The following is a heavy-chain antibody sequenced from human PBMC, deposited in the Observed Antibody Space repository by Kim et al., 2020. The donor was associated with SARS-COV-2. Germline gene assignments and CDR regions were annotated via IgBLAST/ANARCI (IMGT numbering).Heavy chain of an antibody. D-gene: IGHD2-2*01. Sequence: GGSLTLSCAASGFTFSSYNMNWVRQAPGKGLEWVSYISSSSSTIYYADSVKGRFTISRDNAKNSLYLQMSSLRDEDTAVYYCARGSIVVVRYGMDVWGQG. J-gene: IGHJ6*02. CDR1: GFTFSSYN. V-gene: IGHV3-48*02. CDR3: ARGSIVVVRYGMDV. CDR2: ISSSSSTI.